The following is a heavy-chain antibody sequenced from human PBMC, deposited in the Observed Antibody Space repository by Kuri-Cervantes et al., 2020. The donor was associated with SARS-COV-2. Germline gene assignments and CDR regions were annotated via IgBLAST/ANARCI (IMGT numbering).Heavy chain of an antibody. CDR2: ISGSGGST. V-gene: IGHV3-23*01. CDR1: GFTFSSYA. CDR3: ARDLWYYGSGSSELTDAFDI. Sequence: GESLKISCAASGFTFSSYAMSWVRQAPGKGLEWVSAISGSGGSTYYADSVKGRFTISRDNSKNTLYLQMNSLRAEDTAVYYCARDLWYYGSGSSELTDAFDIWGQGTMVTVSS. J-gene: IGHJ3*02. D-gene: IGHD3-10*01.